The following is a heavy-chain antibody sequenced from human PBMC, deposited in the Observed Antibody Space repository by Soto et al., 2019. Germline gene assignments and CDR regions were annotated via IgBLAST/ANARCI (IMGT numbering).Heavy chain of an antibody. V-gene: IGHV4-34*01. Sequence: QVQLQQWGAGLLKPSETLSLTCAVYGGSFSGYYWSWIRQPPGKGLEWIGEINHSGSTNYHPSLKSRVTISVDTSKNQFSLKLSSVTAADTAVYYCARGRYSSGWAFDYWGQGTLVTVSS. D-gene: IGHD6-19*01. CDR3: ARGRYSSGWAFDY. CDR1: GGSFSGYY. J-gene: IGHJ4*02. CDR2: INHSGST.